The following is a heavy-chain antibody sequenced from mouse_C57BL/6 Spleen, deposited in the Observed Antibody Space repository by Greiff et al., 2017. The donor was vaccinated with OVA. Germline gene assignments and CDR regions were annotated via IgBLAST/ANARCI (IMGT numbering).Heavy chain of an antibody. CDR2: ISSGSSTI. D-gene: IGHD2-5*01. V-gene: IGHV5-17*01. J-gene: IGHJ4*01. Sequence: EVQLVESGGGLVKPGGSLKLSCAASGFTFSDYGMPWVRQAPAKGLEWVAYISSGSSTISSADTVKGRFTISRDNAKNTLFLQMTSLRSEDTAMYYCARPDSKVYAMDYWGQGTSVTVSS. CDR1: GFTFSDYG. CDR3: ARPDSKVYAMDY.